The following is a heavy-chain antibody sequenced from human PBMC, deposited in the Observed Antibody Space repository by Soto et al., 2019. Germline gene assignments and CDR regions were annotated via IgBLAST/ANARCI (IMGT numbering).Heavy chain of an antibody. J-gene: IGHJ4*02. CDR1: GFTFSNVW. CDR3: TPLALKYSSGWYEFSD. Sequence: EVQLVESGGGLVKPGGSLRLSCAASGFTFSNVWMNWVRQAPGKGLEWVGRIKSKTDGGTTDDAGPVKGRFTISRDDSKNTLYLQMNSLKTEDTAVYYCTPLALKYSSGWYEFSDWGQGTLVTVSS. D-gene: IGHD6-19*01. V-gene: IGHV3-15*07. CDR2: IKSKTDGGTT.